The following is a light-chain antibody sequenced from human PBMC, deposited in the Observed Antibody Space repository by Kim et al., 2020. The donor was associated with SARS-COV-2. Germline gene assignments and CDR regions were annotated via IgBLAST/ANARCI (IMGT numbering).Light chain of an antibody. V-gene: IGLV6-57*03. CDR2: EDD. CDR1: SGRIGSAY. J-gene: IGLJ3*02. Sequence: NFMLTPPRPLSASPGKTVTISCTRSSGRIGSAYVQWYQQRPGRAPTTVIYEDDGRPSGVPDRFSGSIDRSSNSASLTISGLKTEDEADYYCQSYDSTNLWVCRGGTQLTVL. CDR3: QSYDSTNLWV.